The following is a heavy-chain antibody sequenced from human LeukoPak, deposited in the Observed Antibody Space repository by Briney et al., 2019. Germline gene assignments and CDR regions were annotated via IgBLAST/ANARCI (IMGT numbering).Heavy chain of an antibody. CDR1: GGSISSSSYY. CDR3: ARHDYGDKYNDY. J-gene: IGHJ4*02. CDR2: IYYSGGT. Sequence: KPSETLSLTCTVSGGSISSSSYYWGWIRQPPGKGLEWIGSIYYSGGTYYNPSLKSRVTISVDTSKNQFSLKLSSVTAADTAVYYCARHDYGDKYNDYWGQGTLVTVSS. V-gene: IGHV4-39*01. D-gene: IGHD4-17*01.